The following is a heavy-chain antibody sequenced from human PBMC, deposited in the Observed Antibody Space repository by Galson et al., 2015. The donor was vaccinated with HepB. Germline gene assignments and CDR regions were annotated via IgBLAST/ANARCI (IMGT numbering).Heavy chain of an antibody. D-gene: IGHD2-2*03. V-gene: IGHV1-69*13. CDR3: ARGSLDGYCSSTNCPYYLDY. Sequence: SVKVSCKASGGTFSSYAISWVRQAPGQGLEWMGGIIPIFGTANYAQKFQGRVTITADESASTAYMELSSLRSEDTAVYYCARGSLDGYCSSTNCPYYLDYWGQGTLVTVSS. CDR1: GGTFSSYA. CDR2: IIPIFGTA. J-gene: IGHJ4*02.